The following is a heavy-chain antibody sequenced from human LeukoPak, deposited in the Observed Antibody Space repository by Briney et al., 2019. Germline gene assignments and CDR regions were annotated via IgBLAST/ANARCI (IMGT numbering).Heavy chain of an antibody. J-gene: IGHJ4*02. V-gene: IGHV4-31*03. CDR3: ATYYAFWSGCFDY. CDR1: GGSISSGGYY. D-gene: IGHD3-3*01. CDR2: IYYSGST. Sequence: SQTLSLTCTVSGGSISSGGYYWSWIRQHPGKGLEWIGYIYYSGSTYYNPSLKSRVTISVDTSKNQFSLTLRSVTAADTAVYYCATYYAFWSGCFDYWGQGTLVTVSS.